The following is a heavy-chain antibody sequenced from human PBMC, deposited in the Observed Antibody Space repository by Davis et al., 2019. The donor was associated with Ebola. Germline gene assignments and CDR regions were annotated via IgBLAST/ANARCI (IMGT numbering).Heavy chain of an antibody. CDR2: INSDGSST. V-gene: IGHV3-74*01. CDR1: GFTFSSYW. D-gene: IGHD1-1*01. J-gene: IGHJ4*02. Sequence: GESLKISCAASGFTFSSYWMHWVRQAPGKGLVWVSRINSDGSSTSYADSVKGRFTISRDNAKNTLYLQMNSLRAEDTAVYYCARGGRTKDYWGQGTLVTVSS. CDR3: ARGGRTKDY.